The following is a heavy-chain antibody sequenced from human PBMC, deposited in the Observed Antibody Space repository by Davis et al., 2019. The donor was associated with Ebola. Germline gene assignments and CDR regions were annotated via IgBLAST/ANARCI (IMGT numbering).Heavy chain of an antibody. CDR2: ISYDGSNK. CDR3: AREGRIFGLDY. J-gene: IGHJ4*02. V-gene: IGHV3-30*03. CDR1: GFTFSSYG. Sequence: PGGSLRLSCAASGFTFSSYGMHWVRQAPGKGLEWVAVISYDGSNKYYADSVKGRFTISRDNSKNTLYLQMNDLRAEDTAVYYCAREGRIFGLDYWGQGALVTVSS. D-gene: IGHD3-3*01.